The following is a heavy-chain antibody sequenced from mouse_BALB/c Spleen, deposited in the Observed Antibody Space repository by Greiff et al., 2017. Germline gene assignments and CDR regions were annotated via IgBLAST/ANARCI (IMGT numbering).Heavy chain of an antibody. CDR2: ITPNNGGT. CDR1: GYTFTDYN. CDR3: ASEFDYGSSSWFAY. V-gene: IGHV1-18*01. Sequence: EVQLQQSGPELVKPGASVKIPCKASGYTFTDYNMDWVKQSHGKSLEWIGDITPNNGGTIYNQKFKGKATLTVDKSSSTAYMELRSLTSEDTAVYYCASEFDYGSSSWFAYWGQGTLVTVSA. J-gene: IGHJ3*01. D-gene: IGHD1-1*01.